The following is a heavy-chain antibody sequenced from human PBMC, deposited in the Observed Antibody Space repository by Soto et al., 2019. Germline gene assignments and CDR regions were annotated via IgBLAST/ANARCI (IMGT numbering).Heavy chain of an antibody. D-gene: IGHD2-2*01. Sequence: TGGSLRLSCAASGFTFSSYAMSWVRQAPGKGLEWVSAISGSGGSTYYADSVKGRFTISRDNPKNTLYLQMNSLRAEDTAVYYCAKSIIVVVPAATFDYWGQGTLVTVSS. V-gene: IGHV3-23*01. CDR1: GFTFSSYA. CDR3: AKSIIVVVPAATFDY. CDR2: ISGSGGST. J-gene: IGHJ4*02.